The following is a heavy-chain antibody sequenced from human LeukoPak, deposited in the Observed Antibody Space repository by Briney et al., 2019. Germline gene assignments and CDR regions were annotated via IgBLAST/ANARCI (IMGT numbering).Heavy chain of an antibody. Sequence: ASVKVSCKASGYTSTSYALSWVRQAPGQGLEWMGWISAYNAKTNYAQNLQGRVTMTTDTSTSTAYMELRSLKSDDTAVYYCARGATATTWYYYGMDVWGQGTTVIVSS. CDR2: ISAYNAKT. J-gene: IGHJ6*02. CDR3: ARGATATTWYYYGMDV. V-gene: IGHV1-18*01. CDR1: GYTSTSYA. D-gene: IGHD1-1*01.